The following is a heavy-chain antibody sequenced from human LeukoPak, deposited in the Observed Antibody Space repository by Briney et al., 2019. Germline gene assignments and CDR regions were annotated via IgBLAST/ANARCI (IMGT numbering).Heavy chain of an antibody. D-gene: IGHD3-22*01. Sequence: GGSLRLSCAASGFIFNSYGIHWVRQAPGKGLEWVAVIWYDGSNKYYADSVKGRFTISRDNSKNTLYLQMNSLRAEDTAVYYCATLTHTTYYYDSSGYYIDYWGQGTLVTVSS. CDR1: GFIFNSYG. CDR2: IWYDGSNK. V-gene: IGHV3-33*01. CDR3: ATLTHTTYYYDSSGYYIDY. J-gene: IGHJ4*02.